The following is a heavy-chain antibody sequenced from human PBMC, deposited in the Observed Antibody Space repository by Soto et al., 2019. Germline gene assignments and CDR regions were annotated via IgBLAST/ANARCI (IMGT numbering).Heavy chain of an antibody. Sequence: ASVKVSCKASGYTFTGYYMHWVRQAPGQGLEWMGWINPNSGGTNYAQKFQGWVTMTRDTSTSTAYMELRSLRSDVTAVYYCARVVGALRHWFAPWGQGTLVPVYS. D-gene: IGHD2-15*01. CDR1: GYTFTGYY. CDR2: INPNSGGT. J-gene: IGHJ5*02. CDR3: ARVVGALRHWFAP. V-gene: IGHV1-2*04.